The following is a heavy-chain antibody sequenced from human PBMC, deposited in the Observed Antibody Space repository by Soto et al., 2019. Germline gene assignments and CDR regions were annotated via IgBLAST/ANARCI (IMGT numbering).Heavy chain of an antibody. CDR1: GFTFSSYG. V-gene: IGHV3-30*03. J-gene: IGHJ4*02. CDR2: ISYDGSNK. CDR3: ALTPSTVTTPLDY. Sequence: QVQLVESGGGVVQPGRSLRLSCAASGFTFSSYGMHWVRQAPGKGLEWVAVISYDGSNKYYADSVKGRFTISRDNSKNTLYLQMNSLRAEDTAVYYCALTPSTVTTPLDYWGQGTLVTVSS. D-gene: IGHD4-17*01.